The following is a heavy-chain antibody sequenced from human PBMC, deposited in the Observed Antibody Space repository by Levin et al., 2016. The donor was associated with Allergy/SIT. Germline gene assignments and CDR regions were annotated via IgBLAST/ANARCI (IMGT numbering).Heavy chain of an antibody. J-gene: IGHJ6*02. D-gene: IGHD6-19*01. Sequence: SETLSLTCTVSGGSISSYYWSWIQQPPGKGLEWIGYIYYSGITTYNPSLKSRVTISVDTSKNHLSLKLSSVTAADTAVYYCARDIHISGWYGGMDVWGQGATVTVSS. V-gene: IGHV4-59*01. CDR2: IYYSGIT. CDR1: GGSISSYY. CDR3: ARDIHISGWYGGMDV.